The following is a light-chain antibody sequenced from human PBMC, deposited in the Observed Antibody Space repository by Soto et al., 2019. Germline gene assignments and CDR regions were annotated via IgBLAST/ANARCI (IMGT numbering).Light chain of an antibody. CDR1: QSIGSL. J-gene: IGKJ1*01. CDR2: KAS. V-gene: IGKV1-5*03. Sequence: DIQMTQSPSTLSASIGDRVTITCRASQSIGSLLAWYQQKPGKAPKFLIYKASILESGVPSRFSGSGSGTEFTLTISSLQPDDFATYYCQQYNDYPLTFGQGTKVEIK. CDR3: QQYNDYPLT.